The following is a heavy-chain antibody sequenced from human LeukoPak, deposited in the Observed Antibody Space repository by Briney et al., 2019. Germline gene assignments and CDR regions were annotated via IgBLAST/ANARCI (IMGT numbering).Heavy chain of an antibody. V-gene: IGHV1-18*01. CDR1: GYTFTCYG. J-gene: IGHJ6*03. CDR3: ARVKWGGSPSDYYYYYYMDV. D-gene: IGHD1-26*01. CDR2: ISAYNGNT. Sequence: ASVKVSCKASGYTFTCYGISWVRQAPGQGLEWMGWISAYNGNTNYAQKLQGRVTMTTDTSTSTAYMELRSLRSDDTAVYYCARVKWGGSPSDYYYYYYMDVWGKGTTVTVSS.